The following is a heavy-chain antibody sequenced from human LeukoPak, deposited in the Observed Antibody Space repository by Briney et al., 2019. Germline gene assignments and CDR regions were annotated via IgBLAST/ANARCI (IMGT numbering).Heavy chain of an antibody. D-gene: IGHD5-24*01. CDR3: TRLEMTSHSWHFEL. CDR1: GFTFSGSA. CDR2: IKSKTDGYAT. V-gene: IGHV3-73*01. J-gene: IGHJ2*01. Sequence: PGGSLRLSCAASGFTFSGSAMHWVRQASGKGPEWIGRIKSKTDGYATAYAASVKGRFTVSRDDSKNTAYLQMNSLKTEDTAMYYCTRLEMTSHSWHFELWGRGTLVTVSS.